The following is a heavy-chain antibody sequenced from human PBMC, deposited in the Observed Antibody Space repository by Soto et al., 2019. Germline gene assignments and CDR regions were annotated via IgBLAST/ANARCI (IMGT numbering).Heavy chain of an antibody. Sequence: VGSLILSCAASGFTFRSYGLSWVRQAPGKGLEWVSAIIGSGVSTYYADSVKGRFTISRDNSKNTLYLQMNSLRAEDTAVYYCAKDYSSGWSPFDYWGQGTLVTVSS. D-gene: IGHD6-19*01. J-gene: IGHJ4*02. CDR1: GFTFRSYG. CDR2: IIGSGVST. CDR3: AKDYSSGWSPFDY. V-gene: IGHV3-23*01.